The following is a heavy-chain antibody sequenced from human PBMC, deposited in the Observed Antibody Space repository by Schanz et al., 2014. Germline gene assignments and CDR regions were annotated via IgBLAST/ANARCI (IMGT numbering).Heavy chain of an antibody. J-gene: IGHJ6*02. Sequence: QVQLVQSGAEVKKPGSSVKVSCKASGGTFSTYTISWVRQAPGQGLEWMGRITAYNGDTNYALKLQGRVTMTTDTSTSTAYMELRSLRSEDTAVYFCARDLTVDTGYVVHYYYYGMDVWGQGTTVIVSS. V-gene: IGHV1-18*01. CDR1: GGTFSTYT. CDR3: ARDLTVDTGYVVHYYYYGMDV. D-gene: IGHD5-12*01. CDR2: ITAYNGDT.